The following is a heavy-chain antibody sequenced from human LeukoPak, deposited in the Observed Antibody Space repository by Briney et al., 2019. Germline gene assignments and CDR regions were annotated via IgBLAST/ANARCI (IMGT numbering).Heavy chain of an antibody. J-gene: IGHJ4*02. D-gene: IGHD3-10*01. Sequence: GGSLRLSCAASAFTFSSYGMSWVRQAPGKGLEWVSVISTSGGSTYYADSVKGRFTISRDNSKNTLYLQMDSLRAEDTAVYYCVLRSGSGSYHDWGQGTLVTVSS. CDR3: VLRSGSGSYHD. V-gene: IGHV3-23*01. CDR2: ISTSGGST. CDR1: AFTFSSYG.